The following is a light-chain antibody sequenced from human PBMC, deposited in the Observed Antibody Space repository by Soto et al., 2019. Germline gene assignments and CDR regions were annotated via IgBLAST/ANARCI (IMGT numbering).Light chain of an antibody. J-gene: IGKJ1*01. V-gene: IGKV3-15*01. CDR2: GAS. CDR1: QSVSNN. CDR3: LQYHNTAST. Sequence: IVMTQSPATLSVSPGGRASLSCRASQSVSNNLAWYQQKPGQAPRLLIYGASTRAAGIPGRFSGSGSGTEFTLIIISLHSEDFTVYYCLQYHNTASTFRQGSKGEI.